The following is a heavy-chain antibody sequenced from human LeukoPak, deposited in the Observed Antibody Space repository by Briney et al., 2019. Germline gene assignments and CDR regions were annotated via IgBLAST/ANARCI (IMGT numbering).Heavy chain of an antibody. V-gene: IGHV1-2*07. Sequence: ASVKVSCKASGYIFTAYYLHWVRQTPGQGLEWMGYIHPYRGVTNYAHKFHGRVTLTRDTSINTAYMELSSLRSDDTAVYYCARVRGQQLGVIDYWGQGTLVTVSS. J-gene: IGHJ4*02. CDR2: IHPYRGVT. D-gene: IGHD3-10*01. CDR1: GYIFTAYY. CDR3: ARVRGQQLGVIDY.